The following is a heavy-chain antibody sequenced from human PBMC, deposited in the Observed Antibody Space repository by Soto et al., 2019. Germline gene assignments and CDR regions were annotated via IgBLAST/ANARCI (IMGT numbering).Heavy chain of an antibody. CDR2: LCFSGSS. CDR3: ASLLYYDSSGFYHSFDC. V-gene: IGHV4-39*01. J-gene: IGHJ4*02. Sequence: SETLSLTCTVSGGSISSSSYYWAWIRQPPGKGLEWVGTLCFSGSSYYNPSLKSRVTISVDTSKSQFSLKLSSVTAEDTAVYYCASLLYYDSSGFYHSFDCWGLGTMVTVSS. CDR1: GGSISSSSYY. D-gene: IGHD3-22*01.